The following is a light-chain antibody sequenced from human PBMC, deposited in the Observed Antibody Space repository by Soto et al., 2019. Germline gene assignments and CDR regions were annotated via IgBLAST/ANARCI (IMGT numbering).Light chain of an antibody. Sequence: QLVLTQPPSASGTPGQRVTISCSGGGSNIGSNTVNWYQQLPGTAPKLLIYSNNYRPSGVPDRFSGSKSGTSASLAISGLQSEDEADYYCASWDDSLHGVVFGGGTKLTVL. CDR2: SNN. J-gene: IGLJ2*01. CDR3: ASWDDSLHGVV. V-gene: IGLV1-44*01. CDR1: GSNIGSNT.